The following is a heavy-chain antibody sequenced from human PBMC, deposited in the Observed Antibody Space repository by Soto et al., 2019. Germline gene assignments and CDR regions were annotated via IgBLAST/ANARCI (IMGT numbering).Heavy chain of an antibody. Sequence: QVQLVESGGGVVQPGRSLRLSCAASGFTFSSYGMHWVRQAPGKGLEWVAVIWYDGSNKYYADSVKGRFTISRDNSKNTLYLQMNSLRAEDTAVYYCARVAAAGPAGVSSMDVWGQGTTVTVSS. CDR1: GFTFSSYG. J-gene: IGHJ6*02. V-gene: IGHV3-33*01. CDR2: IWYDGSNK. D-gene: IGHD6-13*01. CDR3: ARVAAAGPAGVSSMDV.